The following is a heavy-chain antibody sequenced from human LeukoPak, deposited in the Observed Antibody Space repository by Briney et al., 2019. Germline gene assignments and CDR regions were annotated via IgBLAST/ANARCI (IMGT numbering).Heavy chain of an antibody. J-gene: IGHJ6*02. Sequence: SETLSLTCTVSGGSISSYYWSWIRQPPGKGLEWIGYIYYSGSTYYNPSLKSRVTISVDTSKNQFSLKLSSVTAADTAVYYCARDRYSGSYYYYYGMDVWGQGTTVTVSS. D-gene: IGHD1-26*01. CDR1: GGSISSYY. CDR2: IYYSGST. V-gene: IGHV4-59*12. CDR3: ARDRYSGSYYYYYGMDV.